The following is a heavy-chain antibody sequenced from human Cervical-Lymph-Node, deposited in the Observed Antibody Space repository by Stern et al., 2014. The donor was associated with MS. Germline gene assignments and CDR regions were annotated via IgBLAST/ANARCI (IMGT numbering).Heavy chain of an antibody. CDR3: ARSLNWNDVEDYHYGLDG. V-gene: IGHV1-2*06. J-gene: IGHJ6*02. CDR2: IDPNSGDT. Sequence: QVQLVQSGAEVKKPGASVKVPCKASGYIFTGYYLHWVRQAPGQGLEWMGRIDPNSGDTKYAQNFQDRVTMTRDTSISTAYMELSRLRSDDTAVYYCARSLNWNDVEDYHYGLDGWGQGTTVTVSS. CDR1: GYIFTGYY. D-gene: IGHD1-1*01.